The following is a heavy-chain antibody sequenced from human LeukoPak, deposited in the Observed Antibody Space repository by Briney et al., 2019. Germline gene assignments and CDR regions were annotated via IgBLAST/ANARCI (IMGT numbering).Heavy chain of an antibody. D-gene: IGHD6-13*01. CDR3: ATTDDAAAGAY. CDR1: GFTFSDEW. V-gene: IGHV3-7*01. J-gene: IGHJ4*01. CDR2: INQDGSVQ. Sequence: PGGSLRLSCVASGFTFSDEWMTWVRQAPGKGLEWVANINQDGSVQFHAASVKGRFTITRENAKNSLYLQLNSLRVDDTAIYYCATTDDAAAGAYWGHGTLVMVSS.